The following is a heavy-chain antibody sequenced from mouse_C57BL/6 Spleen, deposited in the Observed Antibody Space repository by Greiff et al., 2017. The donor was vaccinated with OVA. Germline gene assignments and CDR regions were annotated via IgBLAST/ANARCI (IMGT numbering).Heavy chain of an antibody. J-gene: IGHJ4*01. CDR2: IDPNSGGT. D-gene: IGHD1-1*01. CDR3: ARESGSSDYYAMDY. V-gene: IGHV1-62-3*01. Sequence: VQLKQPGAELVKPGASVKLSCKASGYTFTSYWMHWVKQRPGRGLEWIGRIDPNSGGTKYNEKFKSKATLTVDKPSSTAYMQLSSLTSEDSAVYYCARESGSSDYYAMDYWGQGTSVTVSS. CDR1: GYTFTSYW.